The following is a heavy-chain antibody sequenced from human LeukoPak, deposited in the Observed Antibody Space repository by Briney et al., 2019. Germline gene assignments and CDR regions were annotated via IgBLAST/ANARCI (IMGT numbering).Heavy chain of an antibody. V-gene: IGHV4-34*01. Sequence: SETLSLTCAVYGGSFSGYYWSWIRQPPGKGLEWIGEINHSVSTNYNPSLKSRVTISVDTSKNQFSLKLSSVTAADTAVYYCAREGCSSTSCYRLGYWGQGTRVTVS. CDR1: GGSFSGYY. J-gene: IGHJ4*02. D-gene: IGHD2-2*01. CDR3: AREGCSSTSCYRLGY. CDR2: INHSVST.